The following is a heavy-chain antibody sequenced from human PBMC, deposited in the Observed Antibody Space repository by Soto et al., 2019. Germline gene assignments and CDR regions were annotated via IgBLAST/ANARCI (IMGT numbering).Heavy chain of an antibody. V-gene: IGHV1-69*01. J-gene: IGHJ6*02. D-gene: IGHD2-2*01. Sequence: QVQLVQSGAEVRKPGSSVTVSCKASGGTFSNYAISWVRQAPGQGLEWMGGIIPIVGTGSYAQKFQGRDTITADEPTTTAYMELSSLRFEDTAVYYCARVVILVPTASTQYSYHMDVWGPGTTVTVSS. CDR2: IIPIVGTG. CDR3: ARVVILVPTASTQYSYHMDV. CDR1: GGTFSNYA.